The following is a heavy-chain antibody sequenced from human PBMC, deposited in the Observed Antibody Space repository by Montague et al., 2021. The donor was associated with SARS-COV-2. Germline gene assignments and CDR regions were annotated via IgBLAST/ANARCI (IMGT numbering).Heavy chain of an antibody. CDR1: GSTFGNSA. CDR3: AKQENGRDV. V-gene: IGHV3-23*01. Sequence: SLRLSCAASGSTFGNSAMSWVRQAPGKRLEWVSGISGTGGTTYDADSVKGRVIISRDNSKNSLYLQMNSLTVEDTGIYYCAKQENGRDVWGQGTTVTVSS. J-gene: IGHJ6*02. CDR2: ISGTGGTT.